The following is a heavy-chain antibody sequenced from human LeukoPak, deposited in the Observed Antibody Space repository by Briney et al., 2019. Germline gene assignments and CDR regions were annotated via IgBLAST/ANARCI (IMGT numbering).Heavy chain of an antibody. CDR3: ARNPNYTSGPFDH. CDR1: GGSFSGYY. CDR2: INHSGST. Sequence: SETLSLTCAVYGGSFSGYYWSWNRQPPGKGLEWIGEINHSGSTNYNPSLKSRVTISVDTSKNQFSLNLSSVTAADTAVYYCARNPNYTSGPFDHWGQGTLVTVSS. V-gene: IGHV4-34*01. J-gene: IGHJ4*02. D-gene: IGHD3-22*01.